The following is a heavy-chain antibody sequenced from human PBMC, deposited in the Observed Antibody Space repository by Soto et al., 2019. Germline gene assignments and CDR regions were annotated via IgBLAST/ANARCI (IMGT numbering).Heavy chain of an antibody. Sequence: ASVKVSCKASGYTFTSYYMHWVRQAPGQGLEWMGIINPSGGSTSYAQKFQGRVTMTRDTSTSTVYMELSSLRSEDTAVYYCVKEVGTRHDAFDIWRQGTMVTVSS. CDR1: GYTFTSYY. CDR2: INPSGGST. V-gene: IGHV1-46*01. D-gene: IGHD1-26*01. J-gene: IGHJ3*02. CDR3: VKEVGTRHDAFDI.